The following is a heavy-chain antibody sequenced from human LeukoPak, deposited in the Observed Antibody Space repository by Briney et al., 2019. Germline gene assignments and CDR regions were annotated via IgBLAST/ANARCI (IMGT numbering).Heavy chain of an antibody. CDR3: ARAFYDSSGYRIWTFFDY. CDR2: ISYDGSNK. CDR1: GFTFSSYA. D-gene: IGHD3-22*01. V-gene: IGHV3-30*04. Sequence: QPGGSLRLSCAASGFTFSSYAMHWVRQAPGKGLEWVAVISYDGSNKYYADSVKGRFTISRDNSKNTLYLQMNSLRAEDTAVYYCARAFYDSSGYRIWTFFDYWGQGTLVTVSS. J-gene: IGHJ4*02.